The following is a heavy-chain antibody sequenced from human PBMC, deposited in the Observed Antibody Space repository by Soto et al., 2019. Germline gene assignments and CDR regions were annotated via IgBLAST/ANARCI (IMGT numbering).Heavy chain of an antibody. D-gene: IGHD3-9*01. J-gene: IGHJ4*02. CDR2: ISSSSSTI. CDR3: ARVAAYDILTGYYNVFDY. V-gene: IGHV3-48*01. CDR1: GFTFSSYS. Sequence: GGSLRLSCAASGFTFSSYSMNWVRQAPGKGLEWVSYISSSSSTIYYADSVKGRFTISRDNAKNSLYLQMNSLRAEDTAVYYYARVAAYDILTGYYNVFDYWGQGTLVTVSS.